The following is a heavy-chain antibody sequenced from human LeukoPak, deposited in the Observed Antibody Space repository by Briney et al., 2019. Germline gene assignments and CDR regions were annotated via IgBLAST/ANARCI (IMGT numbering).Heavy chain of an antibody. CDR3: ARRGVVIRVILVGFHKEAYYFDS. J-gene: IGHJ4*02. CDR1: GFTFSSYS. V-gene: IGHV3-48*04. Sequence: GGSLRLSCAASGFTFSSYSMNWVRQAPGKGLEWVSYISSSSSTIYYADSVKGRFTISRDNAKNSLYLQMNSLRAEDTAVYYCARRGVVIRVILVGFHKEAYYFDSWGQGALVTVSS. D-gene: IGHD3-22*01. CDR2: ISSSSSTI.